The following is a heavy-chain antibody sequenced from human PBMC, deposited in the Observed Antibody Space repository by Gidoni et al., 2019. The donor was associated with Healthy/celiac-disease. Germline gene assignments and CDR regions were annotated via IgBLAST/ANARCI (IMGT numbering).Heavy chain of an antibody. V-gene: IGHV3-30*18. J-gene: IGHJ4*02. Sequence: QVQLVASGGGVVQPGRPLRLSCAASGFPFSSYGMHWVRQAPGKGLEWVAVISYDGSNKYYADSVKGRFTISRDNSKNTLYLQMNSLRAEDTAVYYCAKDWARELPTSIDYWGQGTLVTVSS. CDR3: AKDWARELPTSIDY. CDR2: ISYDGSNK. CDR1: GFPFSSYG. D-gene: IGHD1-26*01.